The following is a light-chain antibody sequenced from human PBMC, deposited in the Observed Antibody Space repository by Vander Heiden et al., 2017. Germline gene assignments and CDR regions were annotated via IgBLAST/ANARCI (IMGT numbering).Light chain of an antibody. J-gene: IGLJ2*01. V-gene: IGLV1-51*01. CDR2: DNN. Sequence: SALPQPPSVSAAPRPKVTSSCSGSSANIGNNYVAWYQQLPGTAPKLLIDDNNKRPSGIPDRFSGSKSGTSATLGITGLQTGDEADYHCGTWDSSLSGVVFGGGTKLTVL. CDR1: SANIGNNY. CDR3: GTWDSSLSGVV.